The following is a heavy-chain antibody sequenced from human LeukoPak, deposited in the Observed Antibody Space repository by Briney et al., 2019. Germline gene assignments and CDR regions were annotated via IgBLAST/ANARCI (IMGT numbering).Heavy chain of an antibody. CDR1: GFTFSSYG. D-gene: IGHD3-22*01. J-gene: IGHJ4*02. CDR3: AKERSDYYDSSGTGDY. CDR2: IRYDGSNK. Sequence: PGGSLRLSCAASGFTFSSYGMHWVRQAPGKGLEWVAFIRYDGSNKHYADSVKGRFTISRDNSKNTLYLQMNSLRAEDTAVYYCAKERSDYYDSSGTGDYWGQGTLVTVSS. V-gene: IGHV3-30*02.